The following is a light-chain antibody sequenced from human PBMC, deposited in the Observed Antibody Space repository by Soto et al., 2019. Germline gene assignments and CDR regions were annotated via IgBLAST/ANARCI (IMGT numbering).Light chain of an antibody. CDR1: QNIGKY. CDR3: EQSYATPYT. J-gene: IGKJ2*01. CDR2: AAS. V-gene: IGKV1-39*01. Sequence: DIQMTQSPSSQSAVVGDRVTITCRASQNIGKYLNWYQQKPGKAPNPLIYAASSLQSGVPPRFSGSGSGTDFTLTISSLQPEDFATYYCEQSYATPYTFGQGTKLEIK.